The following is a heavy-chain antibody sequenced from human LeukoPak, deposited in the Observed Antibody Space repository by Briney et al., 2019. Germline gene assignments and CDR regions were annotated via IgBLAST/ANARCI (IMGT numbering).Heavy chain of an antibody. J-gene: IGHJ4*02. CDR3: ASSIVGATLYFPPAFHDY. CDR1: GLTFSSYG. Sequence: GGSLRLSCAASGLTFSSYGMHWVRQAPGKGLEWVAVISYDGSNKYYADSVKGRFTISRDNSKNTLYLQMNSLRAEDTAVYYCASSIVGATLYFPPAFHDYWGQGTLVTVSS. D-gene: IGHD1-26*01. CDR2: ISYDGSNK. V-gene: IGHV3-30*03.